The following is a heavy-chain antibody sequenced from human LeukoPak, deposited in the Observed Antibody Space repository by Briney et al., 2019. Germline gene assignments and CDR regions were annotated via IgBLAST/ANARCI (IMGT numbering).Heavy chain of an antibody. CDR2: INHSGST. CDR1: GGSFSGYY. Sequence: SETLSLTCAVYGGSFSGYYWSWIRQPPGKGLEWIGEINHSGSTNYNPSLKSRVTISVDTSKNQFSLKLSSVTATDTAVYYCARAVAYYFDYWGQGTLVTVSS. D-gene: IGHD2-15*01. V-gene: IGHV4-34*01. CDR3: ARAVAYYFDY. J-gene: IGHJ4*02.